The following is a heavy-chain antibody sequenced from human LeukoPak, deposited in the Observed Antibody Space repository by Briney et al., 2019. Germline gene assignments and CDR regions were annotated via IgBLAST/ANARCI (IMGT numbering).Heavy chain of an antibody. CDR2: ISYSGSA. V-gene: IGHV4-59*01. CDR1: GGSISTYY. Sequence: SETLSLTCTVSGGSISTYYWSWIRQPPGRRLEWIGYISYSGSANYNPSLKSRVTISVDTSKNQFSLKLSPVTAADTAVYYCARSFGSGNYFDYWGQGTLVTVSS. CDR3: ARSFGSGNYFDY. D-gene: IGHD3-10*01. J-gene: IGHJ4*02.